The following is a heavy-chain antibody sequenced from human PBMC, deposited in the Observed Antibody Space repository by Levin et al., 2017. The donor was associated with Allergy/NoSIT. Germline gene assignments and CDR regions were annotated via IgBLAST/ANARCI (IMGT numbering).Heavy chain of an antibody. CDR3: AGTVLRFLEWPQVFDI. Sequence: SETLSLTCAVSGGSISSGGYSWSWIRQPPGKGLEWIGYIYHSGSTYYNPSLKSRATISVDRSKHQFSLKLSSVTAADTAVYYWAGTVLRFLEWPQVFDIWGQGTMVTVSS. J-gene: IGHJ3*02. CDR2: IYHSGST. CDR1: GGSISSGGYS. V-gene: IGHV4-30-2*01. D-gene: IGHD3-3*01.